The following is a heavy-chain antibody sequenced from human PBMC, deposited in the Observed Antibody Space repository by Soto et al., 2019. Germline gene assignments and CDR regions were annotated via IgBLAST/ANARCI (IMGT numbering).Heavy chain of an antibody. D-gene: IGHD2-21*02. CDR3: VAELYSGGGCCSFDF. J-gene: IGHJ3*01. CDR1: GFTFTNSA. V-gene: IGHV1-58*01. Sequence: QVQIVQSGPEVKRPGTSVRVSCKTSGFTFTNSAVQWVRQARGQRLEWIGWIIVASGRTNYAREVQERVTISRETSTSTAYMEVSGLRSEDTAVYYCVAELYSGGGCCSFDFWGQGTMVTVSS. CDR2: IIVASGRT.